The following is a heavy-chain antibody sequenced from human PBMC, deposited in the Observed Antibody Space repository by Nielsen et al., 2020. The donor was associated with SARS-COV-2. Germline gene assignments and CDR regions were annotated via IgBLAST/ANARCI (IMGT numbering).Heavy chain of an antibody. CDR2: IYHSGST. CDR3: ARGKRNYDFWSGYLSYFDY. J-gene: IGHJ4*02. Sequence: GSLRLSCAVSGGSISSSNWWSWVRQPPGKGLEWIGEIYHSGSTNYNPSLKSRVTISVDTSKNQFSLKLSSVTAADTAVYYCARGKRNYDFWSGYLSYFDYWGQGTLVTVSS. CDR1: GGSISSSNW. D-gene: IGHD3-3*01. V-gene: IGHV4-4*02.